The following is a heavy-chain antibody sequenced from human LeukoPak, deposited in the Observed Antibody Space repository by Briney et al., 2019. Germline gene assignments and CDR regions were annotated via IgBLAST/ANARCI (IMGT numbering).Heavy chain of an antibody. CDR2: ISSSGTTI. V-gene: IGHV3-11*04. Sequence: GGSLRLSCAASGFTFSNYYMSWIRQAPGKGLEWVSYISSSGTTIFYADSVKGRFTVSRDNFKNSLYLQMNSLRAEDTAVYYCASEYCSSISCYFDWGQGTLVTVSS. D-gene: IGHD2-2*01. CDR1: GFTFSNYY. CDR3: ASEYCSSISCYFD. J-gene: IGHJ4*02.